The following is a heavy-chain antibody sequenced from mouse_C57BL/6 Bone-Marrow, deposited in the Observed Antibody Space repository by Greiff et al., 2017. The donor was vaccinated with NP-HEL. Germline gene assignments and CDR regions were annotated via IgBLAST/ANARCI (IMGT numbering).Heavy chain of an antibody. CDR3: ARDRDDGYFWFAY. D-gene: IGHD2-3*01. J-gene: IGHJ3*01. CDR1: GFTFSSYA. CDR2: ISDGGSYT. Sequence: EVKLVESGGGLVKPGGSLKLSCAASGFTFSSYAMSWVRQTPEKRLEWVATISDGGSYTYYPDNVKGRFTISRDNAKNNLYLQMSHLKSEDTAMYYCARDRDDGYFWFAYWGHGTLVTVSA. V-gene: IGHV5-4*01.